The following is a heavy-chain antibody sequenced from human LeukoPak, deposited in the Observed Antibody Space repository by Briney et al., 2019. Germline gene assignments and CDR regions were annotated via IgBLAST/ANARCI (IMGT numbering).Heavy chain of an antibody. J-gene: IGHJ5*02. V-gene: IGHV6-1*01. CDR1: GDSVSSNSAA. CDR3: ARDKKYSYGYWNWFDP. Sequence: SQTLSLTCAISGDSVSSNSAAWNWIRQSPSRGLEWLGRTYYRSKWYNDYAVSVKSRITINPDTSKNQSSLQLNSVTPEDTAVYYCARDKKYSYGYWNWFDPWGQGTLVTVSS. D-gene: IGHD5-18*01. CDR2: TYYRSKWYN.